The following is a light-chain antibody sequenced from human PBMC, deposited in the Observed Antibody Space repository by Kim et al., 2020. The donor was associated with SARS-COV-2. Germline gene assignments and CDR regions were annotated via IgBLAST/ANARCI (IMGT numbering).Light chain of an antibody. J-gene: IGKJ2*01. CDR2: AAS. CDR3: QQYHTSPYT. V-gene: IGKV1-8*01. Sequence: FASTGDRVTVTCRASRDISSYLAWYQQKPGKAPRLLIYAASTLQSGVPSRFSGSGSGTDLTLTINCLQSEDFATYYCQQYHTSPYTFGQGSKLEI. CDR1: RDISSY.